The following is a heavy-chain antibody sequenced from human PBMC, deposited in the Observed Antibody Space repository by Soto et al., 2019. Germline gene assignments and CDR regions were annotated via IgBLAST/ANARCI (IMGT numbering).Heavy chain of an antibody. V-gene: IGHV3-30-3*01. CDR2: ISYDGSDK. CDR3: ARDTGPNGYNYYYFGMDV. Sequence: GGSLRLSCAASGFTFSNYAMHWVRQAPGKGLEWVAVISYDGSDKYNANSVKGRFTISRDNSKNTLYLQMNSLRAGDTAVYYCARDTGPNGYNYYYFGMDVWGQGTTVTVSS. J-gene: IGHJ6*01. CDR1: GFTFSNYA. D-gene: IGHD5-18*01.